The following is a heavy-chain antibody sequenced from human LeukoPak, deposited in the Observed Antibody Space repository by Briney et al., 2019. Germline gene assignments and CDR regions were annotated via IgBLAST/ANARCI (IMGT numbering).Heavy chain of an antibody. V-gene: IGHV3-21*01. J-gene: IGHJ4*02. CDR3: VRLRRNRDTSGFYYYYDF. CDR1: GYTFSSYS. CDR2: ISVRSNYI. D-gene: IGHD3-22*01. Sequence: GGSLRLSCLASGYTFSSYSINWVRQAPGNGLEWVSSISVRSNYIYYADSVRGRFRISRDDARDSLYLQMNSLRAEDTAVYYCVRLRRNRDTSGFYYYYDFWGQGTLVTVSS.